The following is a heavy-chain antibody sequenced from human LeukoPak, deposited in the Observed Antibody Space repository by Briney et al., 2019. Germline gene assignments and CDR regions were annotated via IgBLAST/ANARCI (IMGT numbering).Heavy chain of an antibody. CDR3: AQYYYDSSGPYYFDY. V-gene: IGHV4-59*12. Sequence: SETLSLTCTVSGGSISSYYWSWIRQPPGKGLEWIGYIYYSGSTNYNPSLKSRVTISVDTSKNQFSLKLSSVTAADTAVYYCAQYYYDSSGPYYFDYWGQGTLVTVSS. J-gene: IGHJ4*02. D-gene: IGHD3-22*01. CDR1: GGSISSYY. CDR2: IYYSGST.